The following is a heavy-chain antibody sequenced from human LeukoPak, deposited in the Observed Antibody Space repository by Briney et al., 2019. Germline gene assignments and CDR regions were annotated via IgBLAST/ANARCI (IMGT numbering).Heavy chain of an antibody. V-gene: IGHV3-23*01. Sequence: GGSLRLSCAASGFTFSSYAMSWVRQAPGKGLEWVSAISGSGGSTYYADSVKGRFTISRDNSKNALYLQMNSLRAEDTAIYYCAKGSSVVTTARVWYLDYWGQGTLVTVYS. CDR1: GFTFSSYA. D-gene: IGHD2-21*02. J-gene: IGHJ4*02. CDR3: AKGSSVVTTARVWYLDY. CDR2: ISGSGGST.